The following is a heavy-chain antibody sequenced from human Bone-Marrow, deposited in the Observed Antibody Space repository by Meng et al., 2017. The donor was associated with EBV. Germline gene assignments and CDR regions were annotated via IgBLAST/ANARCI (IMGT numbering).Heavy chain of an antibody. CDR1: GGTFSGYY. Sequence: VHLQQWGPGLLKPSETLSLTCAVYGGTFSGYYCSCIRQPPGKWLEWIGEINHSGSTNYNPSLKSRVTISVDTSKNQFSLKLSSVTAADTAVYYCARGLDTAMVDWGQGTLVTVSS. D-gene: IGHD5-18*01. CDR2: INHSGST. CDR3: ARGLDTAMVD. V-gene: IGHV4-34*01. J-gene: IGHJ4*02.